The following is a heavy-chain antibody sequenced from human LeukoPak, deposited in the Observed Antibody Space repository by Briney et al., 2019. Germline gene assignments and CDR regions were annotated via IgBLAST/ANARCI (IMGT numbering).Heavy chain of an antibody. CDR3: AKDQMRYCSSTSCYPFDY. J-gene: IGHJ4*02. Sequence: TGGSLRLSCAASGFTFSSYGMHWVRQAPGKGLEWVAFIRYDGSNKYYADSVKGRFTIPRDNSKNTLYLQMNSLRAEDTAVYYCAKDQMRYCSSTSCYPFDYWGQGTLVTVSS. CDR2: IRYDGSNK. V-gene: IGHV3-30*02. CDR1: GFTFSSYG. D-gene: IGHD2-2*01.